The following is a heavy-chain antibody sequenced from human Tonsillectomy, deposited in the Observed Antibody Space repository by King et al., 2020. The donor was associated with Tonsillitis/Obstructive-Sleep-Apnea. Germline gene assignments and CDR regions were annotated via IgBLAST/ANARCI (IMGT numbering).Heavy chain of an antibody. D-gene: IGHD1-7*01. Sequence: VQLVESGGGLVQPGGSLRLSCAASGFTFTNYAMNWVRKAPGKGLEWVSAISGSGGSTYYADSVKGRFTISRDNSKNTLYLQMNSLRAEDTALYYCATPRDYDWNYEYFQHWGQGTLVTVSS. CDR3: ATPRDYDWNYEYFQH. CDR1: GFTFTNYA. J-gene: IGHJ1*01. CDR2: ISGSGGST. V-gene: IGHV3-23*04.